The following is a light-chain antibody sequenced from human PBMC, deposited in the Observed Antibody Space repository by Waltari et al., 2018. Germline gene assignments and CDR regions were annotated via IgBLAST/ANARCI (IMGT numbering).Light chain of an antibody. V-gene: IGKV1-39*01. J-gene: IGKJ5*01. CDR3: QQSYSSPRVT. Sequence: DFQLTQSPSSLTASVGDRVTIACRASQHIGNYLNGYQQKVGKAPKLLIYGASTLQNGGPSRFSGGGSGTDFTLTISRLQPDDFATYFWQQSYSSPRVTFGQGTRLEIK. CDR2: GAS. CDR1: QHIGNY.